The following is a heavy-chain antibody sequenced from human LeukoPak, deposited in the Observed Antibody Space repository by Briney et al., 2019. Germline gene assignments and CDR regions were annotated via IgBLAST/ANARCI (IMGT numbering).Heavy chain of an antibody. Sequence: PGGSLRLSCAVSGFTISNSAMSWVRQAPGKGLEWVSSISGHVQSTYYADSVQGRLTISRDDSKNTLYLQMNNLRADDTAFYYWANHRTPDRYNWNYFDYWGQGTLVAVSS. CDR1: GFTISNSA. CDR3: ANHRTPDRYNWNYFDY. CDR2: ISGHVQST. D-gene: IGHD1-20*01. V-gene: IGHV3-23*01. J-gene: IGHJ4*02.